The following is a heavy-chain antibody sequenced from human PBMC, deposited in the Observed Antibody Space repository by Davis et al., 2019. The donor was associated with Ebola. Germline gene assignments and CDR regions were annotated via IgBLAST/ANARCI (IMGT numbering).Heavy chain of an antibody. V-gene: IGHV7-4-1*02. CDR2: ININTGNP. CDR1: GYSFTTYG. CDR3: AGGYYDSSGPQFPYGMDV. D-gene: IGHD3-22*01. J-gene: IGHJ6*02. Sequence: AASVKVSCKASGYSFTTYGMNWVRQAPGQGLEWMGWININTGNPTYAQGFTGRFVFSLDTSVSTAYLQISSLKAEDTAVYYCAGGYYDSSGPQFPYGMDVWGQGTTVTVSS.